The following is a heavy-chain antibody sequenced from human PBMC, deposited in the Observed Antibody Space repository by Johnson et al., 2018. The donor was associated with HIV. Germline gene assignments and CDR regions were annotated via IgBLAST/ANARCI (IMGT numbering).Heavy chain of an antibody. CDR3: TTGVFHAFDM. Sequence: QVQLVESGGGVVKPGGSLRLSCAASGFTFSDYCMSWIRQAPGQGLEWVSAINSSDSSTYYADSVKGRFTISRNNSKNTLYLQMNSLRAEDTAVYYCTTGVFHAFDMWGQGTMVTVSS. V-gene: IGHV3-11*01. J-gene: IGHJ3*02. D-gene: IGHD1-1*01. CDR2: INSSDSST. CDR1: GFTFSDYC.